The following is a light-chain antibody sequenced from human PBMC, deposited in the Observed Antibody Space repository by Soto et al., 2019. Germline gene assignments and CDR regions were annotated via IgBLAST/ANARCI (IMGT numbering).Light chain of an antibody. CDR2: EAS. CDR3: QQSFSTPRT. V-gene: IGKV1D-12*01. Sequence: DIQMTQSPSSVSASVGDRVTITCRASQGITNRLAWYQQKPGKALKLLIYEASSLQSGVPSRISGSGSGTDFTLTISSLQPEDFGTYYCQQSFSTPRTFGQGTKVDIK. J-gene: IGKJ1*01. CDR1: QGITNR.